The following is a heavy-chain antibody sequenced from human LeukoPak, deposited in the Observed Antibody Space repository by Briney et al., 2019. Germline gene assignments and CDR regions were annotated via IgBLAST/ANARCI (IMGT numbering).Heavy chain of an antibody. CDR2: ISSNGGST. CDR1: GFTFSSFA. D-gene: IGHD2-21*02. Sequence: PGGSLRLSCAASGFTFSSFAMHWVRQAPGKGLEYVSAISSNGGSTYYANSVKDRFTISRDNSKNTLYLQMGSLRADDMAVYYCARDPGVATAIYYYYFLDVWGKGTTVTVSS. CDR3: ARDPGVATAIYYYYFLDV. V-gene: IGHV3-64*01. J-gene: IGHJ6*03.